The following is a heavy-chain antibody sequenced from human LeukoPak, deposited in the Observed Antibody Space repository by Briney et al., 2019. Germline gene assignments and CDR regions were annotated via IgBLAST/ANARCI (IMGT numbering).Heavy chain of an antibody. D-gene: IGHD5-18*01. CDR1: GGTFSSYA. Sequence: ASVKVSCKASGGTFSSYAISWVRQAPGQGLEWMGRIIPIFGTANYAQKFQGRVTITTDESTSTAYMELSSLRSDDTAVYYCARRIQPKNWFDPWGQGTLVTVSS. V-gene: IGHV1-69*05. CDR2: IIPIFGTA. J-gene: IGHJ5*02. CDR3: ARRIQPKNWFDP.